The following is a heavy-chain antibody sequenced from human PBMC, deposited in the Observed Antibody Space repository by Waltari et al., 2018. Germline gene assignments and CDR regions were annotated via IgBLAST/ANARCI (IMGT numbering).Heavy chain of an antibody. CDR1: GFTFANYA. CDR2: MSKGDCAT. CDR3: AIVIQWWFPDNMNV. J-gene: IGHJ6*02. Sequence: EVQLVESGGGLVQPGGSLRLSCAASGFTFANYAMSWVRQAPGKGLEWLSTMSKGDCATYYTGTGKGRFTISRDNSQNMLYLQMNSLRDEDTAVYYCAIVIQWWFPDNMNVWGQGTTVTVSS. D-gene: IGHD2-15*01. V-gene: IGHV3-23*04.